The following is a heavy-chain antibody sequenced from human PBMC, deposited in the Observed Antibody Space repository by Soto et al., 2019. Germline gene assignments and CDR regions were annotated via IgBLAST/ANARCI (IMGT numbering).Heavy chain of an antibody. V-gene: IGHV3-48*03. CDR2: ITSGSNTI. Sequence: PGGSLRLSCAASGFTFSSSEMNWVRQAPGKGLEWVSHITSGSNTIYYADSVKGRFTISRDNAESSLYLQMNSLRAEDTAVYYCARSSGHYRPFDSWGQGTLVVVSS. CDR1: GFTFSSSE. CDR3: ARSSGHYRPFDS. J-gene: IGHJ4*02. D-gene: IGHD3-22*01.